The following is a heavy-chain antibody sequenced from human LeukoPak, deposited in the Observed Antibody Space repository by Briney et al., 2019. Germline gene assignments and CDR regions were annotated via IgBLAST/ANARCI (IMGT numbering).Heavy chain of an antibody. J-gene: IGHJ6*03. CDR3: ARLLPSLNYMDV. CDR2: ISPDGTNR. V-gene: IGHV3-30-3*01. Sequence: PGGSLRLSCAASGFTFSNYLMYWVQAPGKGLEWVAVISPDGTNRYYADSVKGRFTISRDNSKNTLSLQMNSLRAEDTAVYYCARLLPSLNYMDVWGKGTTVTVSS. CDR1: GFTFSNYL.